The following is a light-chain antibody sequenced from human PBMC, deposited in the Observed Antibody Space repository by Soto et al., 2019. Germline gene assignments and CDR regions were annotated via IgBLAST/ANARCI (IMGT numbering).Light chain of an antibody. CDR2: EVS. J-gene: IGKJ5*01. Sequence: VMTQTPLSMSVAPGQPASISCKSSQSLLRITGETFLFWYLQKPGQSPQLLIYEVSTRVSGVPDRFSGSGSGTDFTLEISRVETDDVGIYYCMQSTQLPPTFGQGTRLEIK. CDR3: MQSTQLPPT. V-gene: IGKV2D-29*02. CDR1: QSLLRITGETF.